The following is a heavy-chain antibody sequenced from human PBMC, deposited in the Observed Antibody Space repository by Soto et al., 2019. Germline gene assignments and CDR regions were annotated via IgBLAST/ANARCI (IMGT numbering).Heavy chain of an antibody. CDR3: ARSRMGYTNYDFDS. CDR2: ITSSGGST. D-gene: IGHD4-4*01. CDR1: GFTFRNYY. V-gene: IGHV3-11*01. Sequence: PGGSLRLSCAASGFTFRNYYMTWMRQTPGKGLEWISTITSSGGSTYYAASVKGRVTISRDNANNSLYLQMTNLRAEDTAIYFCARSRMGYTNYDFDSWGQGALVTVSS. J-gene: IGHJ4*02.